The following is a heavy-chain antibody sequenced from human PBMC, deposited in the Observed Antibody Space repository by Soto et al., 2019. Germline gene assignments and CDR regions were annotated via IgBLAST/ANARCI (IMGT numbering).Heavy chain of an antibody. Sequence: GGSLRLSCAASGFTVSTNYVSWVRQAPGKGLEWLSVLYGGGSTKYADSVKDRFTISRDNSKNTLYLQMNSLRAEDTAVYYCAKDPWYDSSGYYSGNWFDPWGQGTLVTVSS. V-gene: IGHV3-66*01. J-gene: IGHJ5*02. CDR3: AKDPWYDSSGYYSGNWFDP. CDR1: GFTVSTNY. D-gene: IGHD3-22*01. CDR2: LYGGGST.